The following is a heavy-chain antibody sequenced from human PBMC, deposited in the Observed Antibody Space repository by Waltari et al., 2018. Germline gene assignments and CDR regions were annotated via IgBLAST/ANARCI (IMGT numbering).Heavy chain of an antibody. Sequence: QVQLVQSGAEVKKPGASVKVSCKASGYTFTSYAMHWVRQAPGQRLEWMGWINAGNGNTKYSQEFQGRVTITRDTSASTAYMELSSLRSEDTAVYYCARVPARSTSFPECPRFDPWGQGTLVTVSS. CDR3: ARVPARSTSFPECPRFDP. CDR1: GYTFTSYA. CDR2: INAGNGNT. D-gene: IGHD2-2*01. V-gene: IGHV1-3*01. J-gene: IGHJ5*02.